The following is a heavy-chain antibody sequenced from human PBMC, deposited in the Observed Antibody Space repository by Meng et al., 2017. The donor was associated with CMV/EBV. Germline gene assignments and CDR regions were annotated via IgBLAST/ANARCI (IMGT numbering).Heavy chain of an antibody. D-gene: IGHD6-6*01. Sequence: SVKVSCKASGGTFSSYAISWVRQAPGQGLEWMGGIIPILGIANYAQKFQGRVTITTDESTSTAYMELSSLRSEDTAVYYCASLVAARPWDYYYYGMDVWGQGTTVTVSS. CDR1: GGTFSSYA. J-gene: IGHJ6*02. CDR3: ASLVAARPWDYYYYGMDV. V-gene: IGHV1-69*10. CDR2: IIPILGIA.